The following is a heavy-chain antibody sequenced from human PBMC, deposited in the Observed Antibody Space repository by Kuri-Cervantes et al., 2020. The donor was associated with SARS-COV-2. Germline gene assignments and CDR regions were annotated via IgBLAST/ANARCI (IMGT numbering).Heavy chain of an antibody. V-gene: IGHV4-38-2*02. CDR1: GYSISSGYY. CDR2: INHSGSN. Sequence: ESLKISCAVSGYSISSGYYWGWIRQPPGKGLEWIGEINHSGSNNYNPSLKSRVTISVDTSKNQFSLKLSSVTAADTAVYYCAREGELGYFDYWGQGTLVTVSS. D-gene: IGHD7-27*01. CDR3: AREGELGYFDY. J-gene: IGHJ4*02.